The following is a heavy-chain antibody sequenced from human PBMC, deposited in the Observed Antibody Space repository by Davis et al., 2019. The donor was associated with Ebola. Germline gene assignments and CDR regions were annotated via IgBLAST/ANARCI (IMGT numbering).Heavy chain of an antibody. CDR1: GYTFTTYG. CDR3: ARDWNTAMVSGLDY. CDR2: ISTYNGNT. D-gene: IGHD5-18*01. J-gene: IGHJ4*02. V-gene: IGHV1-18*01. Sequence: ASVKVSCKASGYTFTTYGISWVRLAPGQGPEWMGWISTYNGNTNYAQKLQGRVTMTTDASTSTAYMELRSLTSDETAVYYCARDWNTAMVSGLDYWGQGTLVTVSS.